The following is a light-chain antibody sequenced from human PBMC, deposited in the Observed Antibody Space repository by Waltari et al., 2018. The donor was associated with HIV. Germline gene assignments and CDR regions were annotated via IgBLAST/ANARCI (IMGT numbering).Light chain of an antibody. CDR3: EQYHNYLT. CDR2: KAS. Sequence: DIQMTQSPSTLSASVADTVTITCRASQFINTWFAWYQQKPGQAPKLLIYKASILESGVPSRFSGSGSGTEFTLTISSLQPDDFAAYYCEQYHNYLTFGGGTRVEIK. CDR1: QFINTW. V-gene: IGKV1-5*03. J-gene: IGKJ4*01.